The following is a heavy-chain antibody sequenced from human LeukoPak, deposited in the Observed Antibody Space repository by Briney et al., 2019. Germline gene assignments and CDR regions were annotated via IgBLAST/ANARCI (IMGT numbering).Heavy chain of an antibody. J-gene: IGHJ5*02. CDR2: ISWNSGSI. CDR1: GFTFDDYA. Sequence: GGSLRLSCAASGFTFDDYAMHWVRQAPGKGLEWVSGISWNSGSIGYADSVKGRFTISRDNAKNSLYLQMNSLRAEDTAVYYCAKEVVVAATHPWGQGTPVTVSS. D-gene: IGHD2-15*01. CDR3: AKEVVVAATHP. V-gene: IGHV3-9*01.